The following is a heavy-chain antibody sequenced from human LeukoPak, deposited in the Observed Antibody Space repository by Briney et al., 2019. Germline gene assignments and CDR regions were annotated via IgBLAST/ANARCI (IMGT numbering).Heavy chain of an antibody. V-gene: IGHV3-30*04. J-gene: IGHJ3*02. Sequence: PGGSLRLSCAASGFTFSSYAMHWVRQAPGKGLEWVAVISYDGSNKYYADSVKGRFTISRDNSKNTLYLQLNSLRAEDTAVYYCARDSWNDDAFDIWGQGTMVTVSS. CDR3: ARDSWNDDAFDI. CDR1: GFTFSSYA. D-gene: IGHD1-1*01. CDR2: ISYDGSNK.